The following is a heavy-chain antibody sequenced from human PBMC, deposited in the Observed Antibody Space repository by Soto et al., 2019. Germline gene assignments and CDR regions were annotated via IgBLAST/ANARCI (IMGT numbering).Heavy chain of an antibody. Sequence: GSVKVSCKECGSPFTSYYVHLVRQAPGQGLEWMGIITPSGGSTSYAQKFQGRVTMTRDTSTSTVYMELSSLRSEDTAVYYCARDNSSSWYGWFDPWGQGTLVTVSS. CDR3: ARDNSSSWYGWFDP. V-gene: IGHV1-46*01. D-gene: IGHD6-13*01. CDR2: ITPSGGST. J-gene: IGHJ5*02. CDR1: GSPFTSYY.